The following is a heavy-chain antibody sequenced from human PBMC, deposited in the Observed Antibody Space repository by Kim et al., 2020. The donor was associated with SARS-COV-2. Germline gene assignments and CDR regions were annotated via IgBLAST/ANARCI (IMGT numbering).Heavy chain of an antibody. V-gene: IGHV3-72*01. Sequence: SYAAYAPSVKGSFTVSRDDSRNSLYLQMNSLKTEDTSVYYCARDTAAAMDGWGRGTTVTVSS. CDR3: ARDTAAAMDG. D-gene: IGHD6-25*01. J-gene: IGHJ6*02. CDR2: SYAA.